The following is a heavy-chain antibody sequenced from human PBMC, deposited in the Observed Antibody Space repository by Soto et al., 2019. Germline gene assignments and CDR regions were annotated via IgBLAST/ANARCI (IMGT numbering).Heavy chain of an antibody. J-gene: IGHJ4*02. D-gene: IGHD6-13*01. Sequence: PSETLSLTCTVSGGSISSSSYYWGWIRQPPGKGLEWIGTIYYSGSTYYNPSLKSRVTISVDTSKNQFSLKLSSVTAADTAVYYCARRRSSSNWNYWGQGTLVTVSS. CDR2: IYYSGST. V-gene: IGHV4-39*01. CDR1: GGSISSSSYY. CDR3: ARRRSSSNWNY.